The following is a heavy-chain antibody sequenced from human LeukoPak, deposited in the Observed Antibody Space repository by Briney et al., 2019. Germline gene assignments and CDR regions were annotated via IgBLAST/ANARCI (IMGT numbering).Heavy chain of an antibody. CDR1: GGSICSGSCS. V-gene: IGHV4-30-2*01. CDR2: IYHSGYT. D-gene: IGHD2-2*01. J-gene: IGHJ3*02. CDR3: VRERCSSTTCHDAFDI. Sequence: SETLSLTCAGSGGSICSGSCSWSWIRQPPGKGLEWIGYIYHSGYTHYNPSLKSRVTISVDRTKNQFSLKLNSVTAADTAVYYCVRERCSSTTCHDAFDIWGQGTMVTVSS.